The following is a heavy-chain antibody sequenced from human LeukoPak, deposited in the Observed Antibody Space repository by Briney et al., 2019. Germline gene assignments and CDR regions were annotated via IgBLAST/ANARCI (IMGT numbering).Heavy chain of an antibody. D-gene: IGHD3-22*01. CDR3: AKDSSVYYYDSRTLDY. Sequence: GGSLRLSCAASGFTFTTYWMGWVRQAPGKGLEWVANIKQDGSEQYYVDSVKGRFTISRDNAKNSLSLQMNSLRAEDTAVYYCAKDSSVYYYDSRTLDYWGQGTLVTVSS. V-gene: IGHV3-7*01. CDR1: GFTFTTYW. J-gene: IGHJ4*02. CDR2: IKQDGSEQ.